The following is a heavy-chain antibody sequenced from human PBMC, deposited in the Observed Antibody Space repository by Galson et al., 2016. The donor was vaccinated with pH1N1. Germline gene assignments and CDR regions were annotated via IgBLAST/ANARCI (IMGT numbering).Heavy chain of an antibody. V-gene: IGHV5-51*01. D-gene: IGHD4-17*01. CDR2: IYLGGSLI. J-gene: IGHJ3*02. CDR1: GYRFPSSW. Sequence: QSGAEVKKPGESLKLSCKGSGYRFPSSWIGWVRQMPGKGLEWMGIIYLGGSLIRYRPSFPGQVPISADKSVNLFYLEWVSLKASDTAMYYCPRQNDYGDSRGDAFDIWGQGTMVTASS. CDR3: PRQNDYGDSRGDAFDI.